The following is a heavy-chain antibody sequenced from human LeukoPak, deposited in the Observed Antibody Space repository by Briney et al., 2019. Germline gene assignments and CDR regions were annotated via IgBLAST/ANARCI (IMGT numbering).Heavy chain of an antibody. CDR1: GYTFTDYY. V-gene: IGHV1-69-2*01. J-gene: IGHJ5*02. D-gene: IGHD4-17*01. Sequence: ASVKISCKVSGYTFTDYYMHWVQQAPGKGLEWMGLVDPEDGETIYAEKFQGRVTITADTSTDTAYMELSSLRSKDTAVYYCATTPLRGDRFDPWGQGTLVTVSS. CDR3: ATTPLRGDRFDP. CDR2: VDPEDGET.